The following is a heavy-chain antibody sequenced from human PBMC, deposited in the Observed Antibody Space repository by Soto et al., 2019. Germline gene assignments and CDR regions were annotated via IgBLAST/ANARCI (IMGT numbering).Heavy chain of an antibody. CDR3: VQSPCGGHCLQLYSPHSDYDLVV. V-gene: IGHV2-5*02. Sequence: QITLKESGPTLVKPTQTLTLTCTFSGLSLRTTGVGVGWVRQPPGKALEWLALLYWDDDKRYSPSLKSRLTITKDTSEQHVVPTLTNVYTVDPCTYYCVQSPCGGHCLQLYSPHSDYDLVVWGQGTTVTVSS. J-gene: IGHJ6*02. D-gene: IGHD2-21*02. CDR2: LYWDDDK. CDR1: GLSLRTTGVG.